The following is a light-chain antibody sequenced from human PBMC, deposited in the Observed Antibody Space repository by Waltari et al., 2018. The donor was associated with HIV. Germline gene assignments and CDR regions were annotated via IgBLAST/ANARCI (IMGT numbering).Light chain of an antibody. V-gene: IGLV7-43*01. CDR1: TGAFTSAYY. CDR3: LLYYGGTAGV. J-gene: IGLJ3*02. CDR2: RTT. Sequence: QTVVTQEPSLAVSPGGTVTLTCASSTGAFTSAYYPNWFQHKPGQAPRALIYRTTNKHSGAPARFSGALLGGKAVLTLTTVQPEDEADYYCLLYYGGTAGVFGGGTKVTVL.